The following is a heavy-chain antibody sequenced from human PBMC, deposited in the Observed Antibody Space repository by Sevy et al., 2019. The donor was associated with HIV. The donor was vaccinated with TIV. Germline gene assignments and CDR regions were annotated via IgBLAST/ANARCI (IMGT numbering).Heavy chain of an antibody. V-gene: IGHV1-69*13. D-gene: IGHD2-15*01. Sequence: ASVKVSCKASGGTFSSYAISWVRQAPGQGLEWMGGIIPIFGTANYAQKFQGRVRITADESTRTAYMELSSLRSEDTAVYYCARGRYCSGGSCPYGMDVWGQGTTVTVSS. CDR1: GGTFSSYA. CDR2: IIPIFGTA. J-gene: IGHJ6*02. CDR3: ARGRYCSGGSCPYGMDV.